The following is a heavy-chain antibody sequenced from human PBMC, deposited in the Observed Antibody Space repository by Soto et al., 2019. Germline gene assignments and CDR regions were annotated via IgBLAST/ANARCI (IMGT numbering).Heavy chain of an antibody. Sequence: GGSLRLSCAASGFTFSSYGMHWVRQAPGKGLEWVAVISYDGSNKYYADSVKGRFTISRDSSKNTLYLQMNSLRAEDTAVYYCANSRSSSGGYDSGMDVWGQGTTVTVSS. V-gene: IGHV3-30*18. J-gene: IGHJ6*02. D-gene: IGHD5-12*01. CDR1: GFTFSSYG. CDR2: ISYDGSNK. CDR3: ANSRSSSGGYDSGMDV.